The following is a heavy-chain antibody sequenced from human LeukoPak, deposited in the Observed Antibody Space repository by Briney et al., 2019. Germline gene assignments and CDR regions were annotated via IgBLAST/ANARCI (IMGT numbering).Heavy chain of an antibody. CDR2: IYYTGT. D-gene: IGHD6-19*01. CDR1: GGSVTDYY. CDR3: ARESVAVAGTVDY. V-gene: IGHV4-59*02. J-gene: IGHJ4*02. Sequence: SETLSLTCTVSGGSVTDYYWSWIRQSPGKGLEWIGYIYYTGTSYNPSLKSRVTISADTSKNQFSLKLISVTAADTAVYYCARESVAVAGTVDYWGQGTLVTVSS.